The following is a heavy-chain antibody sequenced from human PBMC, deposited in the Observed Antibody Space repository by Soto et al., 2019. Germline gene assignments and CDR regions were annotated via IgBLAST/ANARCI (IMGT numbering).Heavy chain of an antibody. Sequence: DVQLVESGGGLVQPGASLRLSCAASGFTFGYYNMHWVRQAPGKGLEWVSFVRSSGDDTYYADSVKGRFTISRDNAKDSLYLQMNSLREEDTAVYYCARDGESSSSSDFDFWGQGALVTVSS. J-gene: IGHJ4*02. CDR3: ARDGESSSSSDFDF. CDR1: GFTFGYYN. V-gene: IGHV3-48*02. D-gene: IGHD2-2*01. CDR2: VRSSGDDT.